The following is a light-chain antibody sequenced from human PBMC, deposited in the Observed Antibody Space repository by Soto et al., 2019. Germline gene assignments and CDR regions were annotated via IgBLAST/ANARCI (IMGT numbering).Light chain of an antibody. CDR1: QSISGN. V-gene: IGKV3D-15*01. CDR2: GAS. J-gene: IGKJ4*01. CDR3: QQYNNWPAHT. Sequence: EIVMTQSPATLSVSRGERATLSCRASQSISGNLAWYQQKPGQAPRLLIYGASTRATGIPARFSGSGSGTEFTLTISSLQSEDFAVYYWQQYNNWPAHTFGGGTKVEIK.